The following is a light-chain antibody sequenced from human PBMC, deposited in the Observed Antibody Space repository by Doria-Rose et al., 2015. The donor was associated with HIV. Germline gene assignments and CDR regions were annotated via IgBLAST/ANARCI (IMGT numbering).Light chain of an antibody. CDR3: HQYGTSLT. CDR2: DGS. Sequence: TQSPGTLSLSPGERATLSCRASQSFSSTSLAWYQQKPGQAPSLLIYDGSTRATGIPDRFSASGSGTDFTLTINRLEPEDFALYYCHQYGTSLTFGQGTKVEI. V-gene: IGKV3-20*01. J-gene: IGKJ1*01. CDR1: QSFSSTS.